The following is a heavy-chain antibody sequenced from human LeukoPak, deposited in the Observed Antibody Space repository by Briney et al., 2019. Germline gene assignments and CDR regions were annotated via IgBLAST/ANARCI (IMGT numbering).Heavy chain of an antibody. J-gene: IGHJ5*02. CDR2: INHSGST. CDR1: GGSFSGYY. D-gene: IGHD3-10*01. V-gene: IGHV4-34*01. CDR3: ARHRTGSYPVGFDP. Sequence: PSETLSLACAVYGGSFSGYYWSSIRQPPGKGLEWIGEINHSGSTNYNPSLKSRVTISVDTSKNQFSLKLSSVTAADTAVYFCARHRTGSYPVGFDPWGQGTLVTVSS.